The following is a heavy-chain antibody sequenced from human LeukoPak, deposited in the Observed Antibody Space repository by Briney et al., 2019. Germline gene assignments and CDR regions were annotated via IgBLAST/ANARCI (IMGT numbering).Heavy chain of an antibody. J-gene: IGHJ6*02. Sequence: ASVKVSCKASGGTFSSYAISWVRQAPGQRLEWMGWINAGNGNTKYSQKFQGRVTITRDTSASTAYMELSSLRSEDTAVYYCASNLYYDFWSGYFHYYGMDVWGQGTTVTVSS. V-gene: IGHV1-3*01. D-gene: IGHD3-3*01. CDR1: GGTFSSYA. CDR2: INAGNGNT. CDR3: ASNLYYDFWSGYFHYYGMDV.